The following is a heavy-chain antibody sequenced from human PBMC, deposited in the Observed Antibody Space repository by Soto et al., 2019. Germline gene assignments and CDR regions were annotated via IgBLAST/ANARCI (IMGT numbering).Heavy chain of an antibody. V-gene: IGHV3-7*03. CDR2: IRQDGSEG. J-gene: IGHJ6*02. D-gene: IGHD2-15*01. Sequence: GGSLRLSCAASGFTFSNYWMTWVRQAPGKGLEWVANIRQDGSEGSYVDSVKGRFTISRDNAKVSLFLQMNSLRAEDTVVYYCARERGSKSMDVWGQGTTVTVSS. CDR1: GFTFSNYW. CDR3: ARERGSKSMDV.